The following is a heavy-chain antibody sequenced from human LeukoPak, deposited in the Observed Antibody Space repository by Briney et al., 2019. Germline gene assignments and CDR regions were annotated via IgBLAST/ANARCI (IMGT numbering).Heavy chain of an antibody. D-gene: IGHD3-22*01. CDR3: AKGGRYDYYDSSAYPFDY. Sequence: GGSLRLSCAASGFTFSNYGMSWVRQAPGKGLEWVSAISGSGGTTYYADSVKGRFTISRDNSKNTLSLQMNSLRAEDTAVYYCAKGGRYDYYDSSAYPFDYWGQGTLVTVSS. CDR2: ISGSGGTT. CDR1: GFTFSNYG. J-gene: IGHJ4*02. V-gene: IGHV3-23*01.